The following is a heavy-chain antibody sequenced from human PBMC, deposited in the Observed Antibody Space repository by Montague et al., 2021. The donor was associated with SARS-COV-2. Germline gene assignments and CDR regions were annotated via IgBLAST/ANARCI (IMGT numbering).Heavy chain of an antibody. V-gene: IGHV6-1*01. Sequence: SLISGDSVWSNTAAWNWIRQSPSGGLEWLGRTNYRSKWTSDYATSVEGRISIDPDTSKNQFFLHLRSVTPEDTGVYYCVRDTGSAQAGFDAWGQGTLVTVSS. J-gene: IGHJ4*02. CDR1: GDSVWSNTAA. CDR2: TNYRSKWTS. D-gene: IGHD4-17*01. CDR3: VRDTGSAQAGFDA.